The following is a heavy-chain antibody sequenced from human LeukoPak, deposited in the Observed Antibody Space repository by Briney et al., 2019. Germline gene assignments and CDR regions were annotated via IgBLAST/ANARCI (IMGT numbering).Heavy chain of an antibody. J-gene: IGHJ4*02. CDR3: ARLLTDGTYTESVDY. V-gene: IGHV3-48*01. D-gene: IGHD2/OR15-2a*01. Sequence: HPGGSLRLSCAASGFSFSAYSMNWVRQAPGRGLEWISHISSSSRTICYADSVKGRFTISRDNAKKSVYLQMNSLRAEDTALYYCARLLTDGTYTESVDYWGQGTLVTVSS. CDR1: GFSFSAYS. CDR2: ISSSSRTI.